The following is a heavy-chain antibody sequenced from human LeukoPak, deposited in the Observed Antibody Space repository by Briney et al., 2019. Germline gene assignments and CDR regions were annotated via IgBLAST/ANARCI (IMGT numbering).Heavy chain of an antibody. Sequence: GGSLRLSCVASGFTFTTYAMIWVRQPPGKGLEWVSAVSDGGGNTYYADSVQGRFTISRDNSKNTLYLQMNSLRAEDTAVYYCAREGYSSGWFRNWGQGTLVTVSS. J-gene: IGHJ4*02. CDR1: GFTFTTYA. CDR2: VSDGGGNT. CDR3: AREGYSSGWFRN. V-gene: IGHV3-23*01. D-gene: IGHD6-19*01.